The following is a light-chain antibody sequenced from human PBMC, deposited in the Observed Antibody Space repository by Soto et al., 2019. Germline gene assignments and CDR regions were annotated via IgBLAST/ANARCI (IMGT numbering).Light chain of an antibody. Sequence: EIVLTQSPATLSLSPGERATLSCRASQSVSSYLAWYQQKRGQAPRLLIYDASNRATGIPARFSGSGSGTDFPLPISSLEPKDLAVNYCQRRSNWPQLTFGGGTKVEVK. CDR1: QSVSSY. V-gene: IGKV3-11*01. CDR3: QRRSNWPQLT. CDR2: DAS. J-gene: IGKJ4*01.